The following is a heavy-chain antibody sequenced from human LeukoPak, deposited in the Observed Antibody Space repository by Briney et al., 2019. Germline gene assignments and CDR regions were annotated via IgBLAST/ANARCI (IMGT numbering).Heavy chain of an antibody. D-gene: IGHD4-17*01. V-gene: IGHV4-4*02. CDR3: ARSRHDYGDYGY. J-gene: IGHJ4*02. CDR1: GGSIRASNW. Sequence: PSETLSLTCAISGGSIRASNWWSWLRQPPGKGLEWIGEIYHTGSSNYNPSVKSRVTISLDTSKNHFSLKLSSVTAADTAVYYCARSRHDYGDYGYWGQGTLVTVSS. CDR2: IYHTGSS.